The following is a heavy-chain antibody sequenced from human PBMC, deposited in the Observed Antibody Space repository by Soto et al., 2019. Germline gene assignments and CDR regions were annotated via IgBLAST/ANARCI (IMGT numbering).Heavy chain of an antibody. CDR3: TPSWPPGGNFDY. V-gene: IGHV3-15*07. CDR2: IKSKTDGGTT. CDR1: GFTFSNAW. J-gene: IGHJ4*02. Sequence: GGSLRLSCAASGFTFSNAWMNWVRQAPGKGLEWVGRIKSKTDGGTTDYAAPVKGRFTISRDDSKNTLYLQMNSLKTEDTAVYYCTPSWPPGGNFDYWGQGTLVTVSS. D-gene: IGHD2-15*01.